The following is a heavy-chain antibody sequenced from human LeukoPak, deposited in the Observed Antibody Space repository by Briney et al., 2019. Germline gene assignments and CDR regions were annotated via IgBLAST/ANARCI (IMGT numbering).Heavy chain of an antibody. CDR2: IKQDGSEK. CDR1: GFTFSSYW. Sequence: GGSLRLSCAASGFTFSSYWMSWVRQAPGKGLEWVANIKQDGSEKYYVDSVKGRFTISRDNAKNSLYLQMNSLRDEDTAVYSCARDGVRDGLYFDRWGQGTLATVSS. CDR3: ARDGVRDGLYFDR. D-gene: IGHD5-24*01. J-gene: IGHJ4*02. V-gene: IGHV3-7*01.